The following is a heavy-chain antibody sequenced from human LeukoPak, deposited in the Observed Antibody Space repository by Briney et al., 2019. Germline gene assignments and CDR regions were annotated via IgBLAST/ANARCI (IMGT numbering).Heavy chain of an antibody. J-gene: IGHJ3*02. V-gene: IGHV1-2*02. CDR1: GYTFTGYY. D-gene: IGHD2-21*02. CDR2: INPNSGGT. Sequence: ASVKVSCKASGYTFTGYYMHWVRQAPGQGLEWMGWINPNSGGTNYAQKFQGRVTMTRDTSISTAYMELSRLRSDDTAVYYCAREGPLAYCGGDCYPDHGAFDIWGQGTMVTVSS. CDR3: AREGPLAYCGGDCYPDHGAFDI.